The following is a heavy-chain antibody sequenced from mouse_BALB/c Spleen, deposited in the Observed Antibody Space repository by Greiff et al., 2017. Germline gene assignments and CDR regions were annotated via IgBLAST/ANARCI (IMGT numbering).Heavy chain of an antibody. CDR2: ISSGGST. Sequence: EVQGVESGGGLVKPGGSLKLSCAASGFTFSSYAMSWVRQTPEKRLEWVASISSGGSTYYPDSVKGRFTISRDNARNILYLQMSSLRSEDTAMYYCARTPFYYGSSYDEGYAMDYWGQGTSVTVSS. V-gene: IGHV5-6-5*01. J-gene: IGHJ4*01. D-gene: IGHD1-1*01. CDR1: GFTFSSYA. CDR3: ARTPFYYGSSYDEGYAMDY.